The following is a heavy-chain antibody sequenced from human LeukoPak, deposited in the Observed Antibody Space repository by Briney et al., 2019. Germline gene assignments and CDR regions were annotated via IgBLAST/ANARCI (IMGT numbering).Heavy chain of an antibody. V-gene: IGHV4-61*02. J-gene: IGHJ5*02. CDR3: ARTLWFGELLSWFDP. CDR1: GGSISSGSYY. Sequence: PSETLSLTCTVSGGSISSGSYYWSWIRQPAGKGLEWFGRIYTSGSTNYNPSLKSRVTISVDTSKNQFSLKLSSVTAADTAVYYCARTLWFGELLSWFDPWGQGTLVTVSS. CDR2: IYTSGST. D-gene: IGHD3-10*01.